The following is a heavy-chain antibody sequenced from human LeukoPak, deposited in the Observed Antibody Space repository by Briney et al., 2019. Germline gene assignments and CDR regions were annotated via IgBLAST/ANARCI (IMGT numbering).Heavy chain of an antibody. CDR2: INSDGSST. D-gene: IGHD5-18*01. CDR1: GFTFSNFA. Sequence: GGSLRLSCAASGFTFSNFAMTWVRQAPGKGLVWVSRINSDGSSTSYADSVKGRFTISRDNAKNTLYLQMNSLRAEDTAVYYCARGGGYSYGYLNYWGQGTLVTVSS. V-gene: IGHV3-74*01. J-gene: IGHJ4*02. CDR3: ARGGGYSYGYLNY.